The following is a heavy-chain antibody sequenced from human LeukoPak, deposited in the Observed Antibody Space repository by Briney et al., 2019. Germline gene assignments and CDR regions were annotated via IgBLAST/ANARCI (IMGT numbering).Heavy chain of an antibody. Sequence: GGSLRLSCAASGLTFSSYAMSWVRQAPGKGLEWVSAISGSGGSTYYADSVKGRFTISRDNSKNTLYLQMNSLRAEDTAVYYCAKDRYCSSTSCAEFDYWGRGTLVTVSS. D-gene: IGHD2-2*01. CDR3: AKDRYCSSTSCAEFDY. CDR2: ISGSGGST. J-gene: IGHJ4*02. CDR1: GLTFSSYA. V-gene: IGHV3-23*01.